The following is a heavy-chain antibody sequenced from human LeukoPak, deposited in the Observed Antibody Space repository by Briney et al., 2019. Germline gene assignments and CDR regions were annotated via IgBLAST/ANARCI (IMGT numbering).Heavy chain of an antibody. J-gene: IGHJ4*02. D-gene: IGHD4-23*01. Sequence: GGSLRLSCAASGFTFSSYAMSWVRQAPGKGLEWVSAISGSGGSTYYADSVKGRFTISRDNSKNTLYLQMHSLRAEDTAVYYCAKDLRYGGNVGYYFDYWGQGTLVTVSS. CDR3: AKDLRYGGNVGYYFDY. V-gene: IGHV3-23*01. CDR1: GFTFSSYA. CDR2: ISGSGGST.